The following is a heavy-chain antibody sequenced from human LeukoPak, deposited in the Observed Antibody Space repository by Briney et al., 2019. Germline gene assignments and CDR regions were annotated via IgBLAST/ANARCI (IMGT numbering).Heavy chain of an antibody. D-gene: IGHD1-26*01. CDR1: GGTFSSYA. CDR2: IIPIFGTA. Sequence: SVKVSCKASGGTFSSYAISWARQAPGQGLEWMGGIIPIFGTANYAQKFQGRVTITADESTSTAYMELSSLRSEDTAVYYCAAIKIIVGAPIDYWGQGTLVTVSS. V-gene: IGHV1-69*01. CDR3: AAIKIIVGAPIDY. J-gene: IGHJ4*02.